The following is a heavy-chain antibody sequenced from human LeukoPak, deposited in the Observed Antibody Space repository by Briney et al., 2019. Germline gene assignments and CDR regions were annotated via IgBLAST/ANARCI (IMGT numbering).Heavy chain of an antibody. Sequence: GGSLRLSCAASGFTFSSYSMNWVRQAPGKGLEWVSYISSSSSTIYYADSVKGRVTISRDNAKNSLYLQMNSLRAEDTAVYYCARVSPYSMAPYYYYGMDVWGQGATVTVSS. J-gene: IGHJ6*02. CDR3: ARVSPYSMAPYYYYGMDV. CDR1: GFTFSSYS. D-gene: IGHD2/OR15-2a*01. CDR2: ISSSSSTI. V-gene: IGHV3-48*01.